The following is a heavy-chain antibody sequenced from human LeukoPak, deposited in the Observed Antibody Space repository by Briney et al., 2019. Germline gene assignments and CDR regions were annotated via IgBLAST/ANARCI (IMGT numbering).Heavy chain of an antibody. D-gene: IGHD3-22*01. CDR3: AKGGHYYYDSSGSYYFDY. J-gene: IGHJ4*02. CDR1: GFTFDDYA. CDR2: ISWNSGSI. V-gene: IGHV3-9*01. Sequence: GGSLRLSCAASGFTFDDYAMHWVRQAPGKGLEWVSGISWNSGSIGYADSVKGRFTTSRDNSKNTLYLQMNSLRAEDTAVYYCAKGGHYYYDSSGSYYFDYWGQGTLVTVSS.